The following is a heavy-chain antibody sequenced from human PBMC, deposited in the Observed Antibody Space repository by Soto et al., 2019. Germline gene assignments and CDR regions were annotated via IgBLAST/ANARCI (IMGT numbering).Heavy chain of an antibody. J-gene: IGHJ5*01. Sequence: VKVSCKASGYAFTGYYMHWVRQAPGKGLEWMGWINPNSGGTNYAQKFQGRVTMTRDTSISTAYMELSRLRSDDTAVYYCACYRETFFGVVPVFAPWGQGSFVLVSS. CDR2: INPNSGGT. V-gene: IGHV1-2*02. CDR3: ACYRETFFGVVPVFAP. CDR1: GYAFTGYY. D-gene: IGHD3-3*01.